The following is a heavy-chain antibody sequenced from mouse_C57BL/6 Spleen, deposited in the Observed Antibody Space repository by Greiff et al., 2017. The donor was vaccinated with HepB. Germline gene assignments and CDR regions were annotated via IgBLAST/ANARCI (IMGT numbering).Heavy chain of an antibody. CDR3: ARDSYDGYYD. CDR2: ISYDGSN. Sequence: DVKLQESGPGLVKPSQSLSLTCSVTGYSITSGYYWNWIRQFPGNKLEWMGYISYDGSNNYNPSLKNRISITRDTSKNQFFLKLNSVTTEDTATYYCARDSYDGYYDWGQGTTLTVSS. V-gene: IGHV3-6*01. J-gene: IGHJ2*01. CDR1: GYSITSGYY. D-gene: IGHD2-3*01.